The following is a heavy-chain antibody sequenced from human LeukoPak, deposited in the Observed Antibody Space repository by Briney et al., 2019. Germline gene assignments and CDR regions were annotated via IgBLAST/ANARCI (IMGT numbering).Heavy chain of an antibody. V-gene: IGHV4-59*08. Sequence: SETLSLTCTVSGGSSSSYYWSWVRQPPGKGLEWIVYIYYSGSTNYNPSLKSRVTISVDTSKDQFSLKLSPVTAADTAVYYCASLDRSAWFYPWGQGTLVTVSS. CDR2: IYYSGST. CDR3: ASLDRSAWFYP. CDR1: GGSSSSYY. J-gene: IGHJ5*02.